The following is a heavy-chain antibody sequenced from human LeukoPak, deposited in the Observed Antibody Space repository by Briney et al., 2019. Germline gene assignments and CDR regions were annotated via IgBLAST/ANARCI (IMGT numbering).Heavy chain of an antibody. CDR2: IRSKPNNYAT. Sequence: PGGSLKLSCAASGFTFSTSAMHWVRQASGKRLEWVGRIRSKPNNYATAYAASVTGRFTISRDDSKNTAYLQMNSLKTEDTAVYYCTRHLSDYWGQGTLVTVSS. CDR1: GFTFSTSA. J-gene: IGHJ4*02. CDR3: TRHLSDY. V-gene: IGHV3-73*01.